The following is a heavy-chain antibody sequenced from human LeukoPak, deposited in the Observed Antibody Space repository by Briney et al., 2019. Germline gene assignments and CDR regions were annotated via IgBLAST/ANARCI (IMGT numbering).Heavy chain of an antibody. V-gene: IGHV3-23*01. CDR3: AKDPNWDRGY. CDR1: GFTFSSYT. D-gene: IGHD3-10*01. J-gene: IGHJ4*02. Sequence: PGESLRLSCATSGFTFSSYTMTWVRQAPGKGLEYVSGIGTSAGSTIYADSVKGRFTTSRDNSKNTVYLQMDSLRVEDTAVYYCAKDPNWDRGYWGQGTLVTVSS. CDR2: IGTSAGST.